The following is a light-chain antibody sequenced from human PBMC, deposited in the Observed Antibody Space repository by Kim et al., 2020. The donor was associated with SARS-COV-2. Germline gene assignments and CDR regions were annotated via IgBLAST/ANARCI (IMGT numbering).Light chain of an antibody. CDR1: SGSLASNY. Sequence: GKPVTISCTRSSGSLASNYVQWYQQRTGSYPITVSYEDDQRPSGVPDRVSGSIDSSSNSASLTISGLKTEDEADYYCQSYGESNWVFGGGTQLTVL. V-gene: IGLV6-57*01. J-gene: IGLJ3*02. CDR2: EDD. CDR3: QSYGESNWV.